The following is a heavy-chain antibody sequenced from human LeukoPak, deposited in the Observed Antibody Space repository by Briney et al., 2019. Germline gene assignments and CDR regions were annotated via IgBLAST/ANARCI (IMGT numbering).Heavy chain of an antibody. CDR1: GYSFTSYW. V-gene: IGHV5-51*01. Sequence: GESLKISCKGSGYSFTSYWIGWVRQMPGKGLEWMGIIYPGDSDTRYSPSFQGQVTISADKSTSTAYLQWSSLKASDTAMYYCARLDCSGGSCYSGWFDPWGQGTLVTVSS. CDR2: IYPGDSDT. CDR3: ARLDCSGGSCYSGWFDP. D-gene: IGHD2-15*01. J-gene: IGHJ5*02.